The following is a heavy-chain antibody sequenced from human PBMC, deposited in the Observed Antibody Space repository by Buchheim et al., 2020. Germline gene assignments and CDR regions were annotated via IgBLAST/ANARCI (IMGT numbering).Heavy chain of an antibody. CDR1: GGSISSYY. Sequence: QVLLQESGPGLVKPSETLSLTCTVSGGSISSYYWTWIRQSPGKGLEWIGYVYYSGSTNYNPSLTGRVTISVDTSKNQFSLNLTSVTAADTAVYFCARGSGDYYFYGMDVWGQGTT. D-gene: IGHD2-15*01. J-gene: IGHJ6*01. CDR3: ARGSGDYYFYGMDV. CDR2: VYYSGST. V-gene: IGHV4-59*01.